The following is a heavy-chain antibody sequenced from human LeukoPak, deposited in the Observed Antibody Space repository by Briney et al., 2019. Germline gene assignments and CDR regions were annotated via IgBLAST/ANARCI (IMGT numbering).Heavy chain of an antibody. V-gene: IGHV3-21*01. CDR1: GFTFSSYS. CDR2: ISSSSSYI. CDR3: ARDPGSSHDILTGYYRGEDFDY. D-gene: IGHD3-9*01. Sequence: GGSLRLSCAASGFTFSSYSMNWVRQAPGKGLEWVSSISSSSSYIYYADSVKGRFTISRDNAKNSLYLQMNSLRAEDTAVYYCARDPGSSHDILTGYYRGEDFDYWGQGTLVTVSS. J-gene: IGHJ4*02.